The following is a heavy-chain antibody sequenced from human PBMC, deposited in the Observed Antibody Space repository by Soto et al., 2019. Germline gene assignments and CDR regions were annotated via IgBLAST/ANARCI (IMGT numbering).Heavy chain of an antibody. J-gene: IGHJ5*02. CDR3: ARDEASSSSGWFDP. Sequence: LTCAVSGGSISSSNWWSWVRQPPGKGLEWIGEIYHSGSTNYNPSLKSRVTISVDKSKNQFSLKLSSVTAADTAVYYCARDEASSSSGWFDPWGQGTLVTVSS. CDR2: IYHSGST. V-gene: IGHV4-4*02. CDR1: GGSISSSNW. D-gene: IGHD6-6*01.